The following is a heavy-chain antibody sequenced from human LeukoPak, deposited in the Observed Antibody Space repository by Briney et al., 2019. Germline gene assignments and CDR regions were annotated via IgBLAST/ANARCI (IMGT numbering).Heavy chain of an antibody. V-gene: IGHV3-23*01. Sequence: GGSLRLSCAASGFTFSSYAMSWVRQAPGKGLEWVSAISGSGGSTYYADSVKGRFTISRDNAKNTLYLQMNSLRAEDTAVYYCARVGVLSSSWLLYWGQGALVTVSS. CDR2: ISGSGGST. CDR1: GFTFSSYA. J-gene: IGHJ4*02. CDR3: ARVGVLSSSWLLY. D-gene: IGHD6-13*01.